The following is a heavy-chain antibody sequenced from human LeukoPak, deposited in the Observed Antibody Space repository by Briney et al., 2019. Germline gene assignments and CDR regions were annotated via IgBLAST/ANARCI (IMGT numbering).Heavy chain of an antibody. CDR3: ARGRLKYYDILTGYPSLDAFDI. Sequence: SETLSLTCAVYGGSFSGYYWSWIRQPPGKGLEWIGEINHSGSTNYNPSLKSRVTISVDTSKNQFSLKLSSVTAADTAVYYCARGRLKYYDILTGYPSLDAFDIWGQGTMVTVSS. CDR2: INHSGST. D-gene: IGHD3-9*01. J-gene: IGHJ3*02. CDR1: GGSFSGYY. V-gene: IGHV4-34*01.